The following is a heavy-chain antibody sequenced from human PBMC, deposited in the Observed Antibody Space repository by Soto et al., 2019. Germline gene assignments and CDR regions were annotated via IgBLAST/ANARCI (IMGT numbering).Heavy chain of an antibody. CDR3: ARDPLLAVAGTWSEFSYYFDY. CDR1: GFTFDDYG. J-gene: IGHJ4*02. CDR2: INWNGGST. Sequence: PGGSLRLSCAASGFTFDDYGMSWVRQAPGKGLEWVSGINWNGGSTGYADSVKGRFTISRDNAKNSLYLQMNSLRAEDTALYYCARDPLLAVAGTWSEFSYYFDYWGQGTLVTVSS. V-gene: IGHV3-20*04. D-gene: IGHD6-19*01.